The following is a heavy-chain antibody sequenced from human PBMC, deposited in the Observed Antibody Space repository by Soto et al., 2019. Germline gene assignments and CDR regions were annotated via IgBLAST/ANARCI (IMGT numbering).Heavy chain of an antibody. CDR2: INTCGGNS. V-gene: IGHV1-46*01. J-gene: IGHJ1*01. Sequence: HLAQSGPEVKRPGASVKISCKASGFIFTDWLMHWVRHAPGQGPERMGIINTCGGNSIYSQKFQDRVTMTRDTSTSTLYVELRSLTSADTAVYYCAKEGAITVEVDAWVQGTLVTVSS. CDR1: GFIFTDWL. D-gene: IGHD5-12*01. CDR3: AKEGAITVEVDA.